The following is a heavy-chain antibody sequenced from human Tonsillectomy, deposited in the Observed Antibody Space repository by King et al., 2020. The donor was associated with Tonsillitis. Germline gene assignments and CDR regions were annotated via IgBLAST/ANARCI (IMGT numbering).Heavy chain of an antibody. V-gene: IGHV5-51*01. CDR1: GYSFTSDW. J-gene: IGHJ4*02. CDR3: ARRESGANYDISGYPPPFDY. D-gene: IGHD3-22*01. Sequence: QLVQSGAEVKKPGESLKISCKGSGYSFTSDWIGWVRQMPGKGLEWMGIIYPRDSDTRYSPSFQGQVSISADKSISTAYLQWSSLKASDTAMYYCARRESGANYDISGYPPPFDYWGQGTLVTVSS. CDR2: IYPRDSDT.